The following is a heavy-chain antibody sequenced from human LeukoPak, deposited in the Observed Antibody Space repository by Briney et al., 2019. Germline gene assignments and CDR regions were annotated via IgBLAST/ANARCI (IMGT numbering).Heavy chain of an antibody. V-gene: IGHV4-39*07. J-gene: IGHJ4*02. CDR3: ARRKVRNVDIVATIIRVQKMYYFDY. Sequence: SETLSLTCTVSGGSISSSSYYWGWIRQPPGKGLEWIGSIYYSGSTYYNPSLKSRVTISVDTSKNQFSLKLSSVTAADTAVYYCARRKVRNVDIVATIIRVQKMYYFDYWGQGTLVTVSS. CDR1: GGSISSSSYY. D-gene: IGHD5-12*01. CDR2: IYYSGST.